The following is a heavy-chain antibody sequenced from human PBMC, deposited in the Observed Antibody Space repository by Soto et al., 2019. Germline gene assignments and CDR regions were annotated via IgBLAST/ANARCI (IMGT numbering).Heavy chain of an antibody. CDR1: GYTFTSYG. CDR2: NSAYNSNT. Sequence: QVQLVQSGAEVKKPGASVKVSCKASGYTFTSYGISWVRQAPGQGLEWMGWNSAYNSNTNYAQKLQGRVTMTTDTSTSTAYMELRRLRSDDTAVYYCARDMRAAGRFGGPKTGGNVVDYWGQGTLVTVSS. CDR3: ARDMRAAGRFGGPKTGGNVVDY. J-gene: IGHJ4*02. D-gene: IGHD3-10*01. V-gene: IGHV1-18*01.